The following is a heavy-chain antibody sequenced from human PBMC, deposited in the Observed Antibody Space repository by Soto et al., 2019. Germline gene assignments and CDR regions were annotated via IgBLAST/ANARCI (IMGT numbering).Heavy chain of an antibody. CDR2: INPKSGGT. V-gene: IGHV1-2*04. J-gene: IGHJ6*02. D-gene: IGHD2-8*01. Sequence: VASVKVSCKASGYSFTDYHIHWVRQAPGQGLEWLGRINPKSGGTSTAQKFQGWVTMTTDTSISTXXXXXXXXXXDDTAIYYCARGDSTDCSNGVCSFFYNHDMDVWGQGTTVTVSS. CDR1: GYSFTDYH. CDR3: ARGDSTDCSNGVCSFFYNHDMDV.